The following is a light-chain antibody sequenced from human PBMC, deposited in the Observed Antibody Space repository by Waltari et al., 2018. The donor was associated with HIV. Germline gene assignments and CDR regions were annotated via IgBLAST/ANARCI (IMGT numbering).Light chain of an antibody. CDR1: TLPDVY. CDR2: AEN. J-gene: IGLJ1*01. CDR3: NSRDSHTNHHC. Sequence: LTQDPDVSVAFGQTVRLTCQVDTLPDVYPTWYQQKAGQDPVLLVYAENSRPSGIPDRFTASSSGKTAFLTISGAQAEDEADYYCNSRDSHTNHHCFGPGTKVTV. V-gene: IGLV3-19*01.